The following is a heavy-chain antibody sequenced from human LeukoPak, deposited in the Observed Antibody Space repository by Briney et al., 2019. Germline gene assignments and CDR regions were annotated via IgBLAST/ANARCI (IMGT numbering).Heavy chain of an antibody. CDR1: GASIRGYY. V-gene: IGHV4-4*07. D-gene: IGHD3-10*01. Sequence: KTSETLSLTCNVSGASIRGYYWSWIRQPAGKGLEWIGRIYTSGSTNYNPSLKSRVTMSVDTSKNQFSLELSSVTAADTAVYYCARESPSGRASDIWGQGTLVTVSS. CDR3: ARESPSGRASDI. J-gene: IGHJ3*02. CDR2: IYTSGST.